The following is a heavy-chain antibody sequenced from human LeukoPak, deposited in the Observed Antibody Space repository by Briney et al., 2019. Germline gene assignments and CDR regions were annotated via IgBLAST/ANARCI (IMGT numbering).Heavy chain of an antibody. CDR3: ARFNVYGDYGQYFDY. V-gene: IGHV4-34*01. D-gene: IGHD4-17*01. CDR1: GGSFSGYY. J-gene: IGHJ4*02. Sequence: SETLSLTCAVYGGSFSGYYWSWIRQPPGKGLEWIGEINHSGSTNYNPSLKSRVTISVDTSKNQFSLKLSSVTAADTAVYYCARFNVYGDYGQYFDYWGQGALVTVSS. CDR2: INHSGST.